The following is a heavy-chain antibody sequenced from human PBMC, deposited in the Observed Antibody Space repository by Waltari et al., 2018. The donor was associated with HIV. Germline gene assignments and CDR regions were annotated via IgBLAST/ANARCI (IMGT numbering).Heavy chain of an antibody. Sequence: QLQLRESGPGLVKTAGTLSLRCIVSGGASSRSIDFWGWIRQTPGKGLEWIGSTHYHGTTHYNPSLKSRVTISIDTSKNQFSLKVTSVTAADTAAYYCARKGWLGGRYFQHWGLGTLVTVSS. J-gene: IGHJ1*01. CDR3: ARKGWLGGRYFQH. V-gene: IGHV4-39*01. D-gene: IGHD6-19*01. CDR2: THYHGTT. CDR1: GGASSRSIDF.